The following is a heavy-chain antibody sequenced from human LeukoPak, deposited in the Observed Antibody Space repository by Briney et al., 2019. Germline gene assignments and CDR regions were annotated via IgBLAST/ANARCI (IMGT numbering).Heavy chain of an antibody. V-gene: IGHV3-30*18. CDR1: GFTFSSYG. J-gene: IGHJ4*02. D-gene: IGHD1-14*01. Sequence: PGGSLRLSCAASGFTFSSYGMHWVRQAPGKGLEWVAVISYDGSNKYYADSVKGRFTISRDNSKNTLYLQMNSLRAEDTAVYYCAKVGRNIDYWGQGTLVTVSS. CDR2: ISYDGSNK. CDR3: AKVGRNIDY.